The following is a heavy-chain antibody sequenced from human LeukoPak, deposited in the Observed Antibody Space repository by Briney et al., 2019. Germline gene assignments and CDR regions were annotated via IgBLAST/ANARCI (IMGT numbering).Heavy chain of an antibody. CDR1: GFNIRVDY. J-gene: IGHJ4*02. Sequence: GGSLRLSCATSGFNIRVDYVNWVRQAPGKGLEWVSVHYPNDTTYYADSVKGRFAVSRDSSRNTLYLQMNNLKVDDTAIYYCARNYAWFGELSLGNWGQGTLVTVSS. V-gene: IGHV3-53*01. CDR3: ARNYAWFGELSLGN. D-gene: IGHD3-10*01. CDR2: HYPNDTT.